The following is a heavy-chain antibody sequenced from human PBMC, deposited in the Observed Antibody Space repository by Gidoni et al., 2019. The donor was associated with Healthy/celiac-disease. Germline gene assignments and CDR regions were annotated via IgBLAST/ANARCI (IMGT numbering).Heavy chain of an antibody. D-gene: IGHD2-2*01. V-gene: IGHV4-39*01. CDR2: IYSSGST. CDR3: ARISCSSTSCYGHYYYGMDV. Sequence: QLQLQESGPGLVKPSETLSLTCTVSGGSISSSSYYWGWIRQPPGKGLELIGSIYSSGSTYYNPSLKSRVTISVDTSKNQFSLKLSSVTAADTAVYYCARISCSSTSCYGHYYYGMDVWGQGTTVTVSS. CDR1: GGSISSSSYY. J-gene: IGHJ6*02.